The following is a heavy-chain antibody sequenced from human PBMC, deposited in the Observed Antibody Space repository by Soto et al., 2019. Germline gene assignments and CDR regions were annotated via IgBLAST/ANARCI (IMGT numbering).Heavy chain of an antibody. Sequence: ASAKVSCKASGYTFTSYDINWVRQATGQGLEWMGWMNPTSGNTGYAQKFQGRVTRTRNTSISTAYRERSSLRSEDTAVYDCARVVAMEVVVGDNWLDPWGQGTPVTVSS. J-gene: IGHJ5*02. CDR2: MNPTSGNT. V-gene: IGHV1-8*01. CDR3: ARVVAMEVVVGDNWLDP. CDR1: GYTFTSYD. D-gene: IGHD2-15*01.